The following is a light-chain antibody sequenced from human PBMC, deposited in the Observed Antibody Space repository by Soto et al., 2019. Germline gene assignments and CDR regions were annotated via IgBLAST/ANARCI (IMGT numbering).Light chain of an antibody. V-gene: IGLV8-61*01. Sequence: QTVVTQEPSFSVSPGGTVTLTCGLSSGSVSTTYYPSWYQQTPGQAPRTLIYNTNTPSSGVPDRFSGSILGNKAALIITGAQADDEAHYYCVLYLGSGVWVFGGGTQLTVL. CDR3: VLYLGSGVWV. J-gene: IGLJ3*02. CDR2: NTN. CDR1: SGSVSTTYY.